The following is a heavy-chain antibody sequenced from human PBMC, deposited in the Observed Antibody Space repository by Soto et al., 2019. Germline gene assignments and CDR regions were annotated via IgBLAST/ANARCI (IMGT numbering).Heavy chain of an antibody. V-gene: IGHV1-24*01. CDR3: AAWPGYSYGDLRY. CDR2: FDPEDGET. Sequence: ASVKVSCKVSGYTLTELSMHCVRQAPGKGLEWMGGFDPEDGETIYAQKFQGRVTMTEDTSTDTAYMELSSLRSEDTAVYYCAAWPGYSYGDLRYWGQGTLVTVSS. CDR1: GYTLTELS. D-gene: IGHD5-18*01. J-gene: IGHJ4*02.